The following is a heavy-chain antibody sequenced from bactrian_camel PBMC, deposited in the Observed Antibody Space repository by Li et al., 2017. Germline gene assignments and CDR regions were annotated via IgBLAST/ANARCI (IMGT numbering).Heavy chain of an antibody. CDR2: ILSDGTA. V-gene: IGHV3S26*01. CDR1: GYTNGRGC. J-gene: IGHJ4*01. D-gene: IGHD1*01. CDR3: AADTSVWRCTVSSLARF. Sequence: HVQLVESGGGLVQPGGSLRLSCAAAGYTNGRGCVAWFRQAPGEGRRGVARILSDGTASYADSVEGRFTISKDNAKNTLYLQMNSLKPEDTAMYYCAADTSVWRCTVSSLARFWGQGTQVTVS.